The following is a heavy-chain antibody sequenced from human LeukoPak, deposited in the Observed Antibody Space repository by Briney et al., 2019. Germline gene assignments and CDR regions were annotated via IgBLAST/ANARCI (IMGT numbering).Heavy chain of an antibody. D-gene: IGHD3-22*01. Sequence: SETLSLTCTVSGGSISSGGYYWSWIRQHPGKGLEWIGYIYYSGSTYYNPSLKSRVTISVDTSKNQFSLRLSSGTAADTAVYYCARDQTYYVSSGYYHVTYLQHWGQGILVTVSS. CDR1: GGSISSGGYY. J-gene: IGHJ1*01. CDR2: IYYSGST. V-gene: IGHV4-31*03. CDR3: ARDQTYYVSSGYYHVTYLQH.